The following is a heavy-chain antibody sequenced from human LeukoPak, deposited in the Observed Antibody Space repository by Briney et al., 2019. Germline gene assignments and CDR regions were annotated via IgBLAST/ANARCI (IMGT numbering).Heavy chain of an antibody. CDR1: GFTFASYA. D-gene: IGHD3-16*01. V-gene: IGHV3-64*01. Sequence: PGGSLRLSCAASGFTFASYAMHWVRQAPGKGLEYVSAITNNGGTTFYANSVKGRFTISRDNSKNTLFLQLSSLRPEDMAVYYCARVDDFVCDYWGQGALVTVSS. CDR2: ITNNGGTT. CDR3: ARVDDFVCDY. J-gene: IGHJ4*02.